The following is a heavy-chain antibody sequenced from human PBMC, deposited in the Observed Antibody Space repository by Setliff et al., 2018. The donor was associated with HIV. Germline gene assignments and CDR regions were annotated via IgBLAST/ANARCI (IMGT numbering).Heavy chain of an antibody. V-gene: IGHV4-4*07. D-gene: IGHD2-2*01. CDR3: AGTYLYYYYYYMDV. CDR1: GGSISSYY. J-gene: IGHJ6*03. CDR2: IYTSGST. Sequence: PSETLSLTCTVSGGSISSYYWSWIRQPAGKGLEWIGRIYTSGSTNYNPSLKSRVTMSVDTSKNQFSLKLSSVTAADTAVYYCAGTYLYYYYYYMDVWGKGTTVTVSS.